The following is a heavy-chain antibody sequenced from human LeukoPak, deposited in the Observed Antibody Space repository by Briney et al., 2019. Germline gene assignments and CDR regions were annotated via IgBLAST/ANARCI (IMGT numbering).Heavy chain of an antibody. D-gene: IGHD3-3*01. CDR1: GGSISSGGYS. J-gene: IGHJ3*02. CDR3: ARGATIFGVVVDAFDI. V-gene: IGHV4-30-2*01. CDR2: IYHSGST. Sequence: TTSETLSLTCAVSGGSISSGGYSWSWIRQPPGKGLEWIGYIYHSGSTYYNPSLKSRVTISVDRPKNQFSLKLSSVTAADTAVYYCARGATIFGVVVDAFDIWGQGTMVTVSS.